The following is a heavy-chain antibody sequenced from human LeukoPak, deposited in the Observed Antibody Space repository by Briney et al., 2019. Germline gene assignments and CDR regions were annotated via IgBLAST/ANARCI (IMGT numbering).Heavy chain of an antibody. Sequence: SVKVSCKASGGTFSSYAISWVRQAPGQGLEWMGGIIPIFGTANYAQKFQGRVTITADESTSTAYMELSSLGSEDTAVYYCARDYGNYYYYGMDVWGQGTTVTVSS. J-gene: IGHJ6*02. CDR2: IIPIFGTA. D-gene: IGHD4-17*01. V-gene: IGHV1-69*13. CDR3: ARDYGNYYYYGMDV. CDR1: GGTFSSYA.